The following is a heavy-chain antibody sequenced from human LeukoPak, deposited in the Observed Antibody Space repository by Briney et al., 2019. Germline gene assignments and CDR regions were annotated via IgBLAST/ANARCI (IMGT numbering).Heavy chain of an antibody. CDR3: AKGATFYGDYYFDY. CDR2: ISNSGNTV. V-gene: IGHV3-48*01. CDR1: GFTFSSYS. D-gene: IGHD4-17*01. Sequence: QSGGSLRLSCAASGFTFSSYSMNWVRQAPGKGLEWVSYISNSGNTVDYADSVKGRFTISRDNSKNTQYLQMNSLRGEDTAVYYCAKGATFYGDYYFDYWGQGTLVTVSS. J-gene: IGHJ4*02.